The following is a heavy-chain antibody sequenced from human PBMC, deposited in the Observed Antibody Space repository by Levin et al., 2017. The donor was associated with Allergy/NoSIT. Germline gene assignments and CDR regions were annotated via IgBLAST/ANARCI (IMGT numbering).Heavy chain of an antibody. V-gene: IGHV3-21*01. J-gene: IGHJ3*02. Sequence: GESLKISCAASGFTFSSYSMNWVRQAPGKGLEWVSSISSSSSYIYYADSVKGRFTISRDNAKNSLYLQMNSLRAEDTAVYYCASGSCYMCAFDIWGQGTMVTVSS. CDR2: ISSSSSYI. D-gene: IGHD2-15*01. CDR3: ASGSCYMCAFDI. CDR1: GFTFSSYS.